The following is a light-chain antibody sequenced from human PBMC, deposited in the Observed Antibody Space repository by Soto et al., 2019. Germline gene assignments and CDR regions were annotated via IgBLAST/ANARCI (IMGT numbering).Light chain of an antibody. CDR1: DNDIGTYNL. V-gene: IGLV2-23*02. Sequence: QSVLTQPASVSGSPGQSITISCTGTDNDIGTYNLVSWYQQCPGTAPKVIIFDVSSRPSGVSSRFSGSKSGNTASLTITALQAEDEADYYCCSYGGSRPYVLGTGTKLTVL. CDR2: DVS. CDR3: CSYGGSRPYV. J-gene: IGLJ1*01.